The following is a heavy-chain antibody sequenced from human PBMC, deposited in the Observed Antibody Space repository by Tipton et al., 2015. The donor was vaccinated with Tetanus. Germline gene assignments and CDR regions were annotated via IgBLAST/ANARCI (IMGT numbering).Heavy chain of an antibody. CDR1: GFTFSSYS. CDR2: ISSSSSTI. V-gene: IGHV3-48*01. CDR3: AKATPPNYDFWSGDAYGMDV. D-gene: IGHD3-3*01. J-gene: IGHJ6*02. Sequence: SLRLSCAASGFTFSSYSMNWVRQAPGKGLEWVSYISSSSSTIYYADSVKGRFTISRDNAKNSLYLQMNSLRAEDTAVYYCAKATPPNYDFWSGDAYGMDVWGQGTSVTVSS.